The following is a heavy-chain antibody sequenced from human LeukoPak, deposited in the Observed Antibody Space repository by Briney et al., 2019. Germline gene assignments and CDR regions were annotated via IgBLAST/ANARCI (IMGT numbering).Heavy chain of an antibody. CDR2: ISSSSSYI. CDR1: GFTFSSYS. CDR3: ARVGWLQPIDY. V-gene: IGHV3-21*01. D-gene: IGHD5-24*01. Sequence: GGSLRLSCAASGFTFSSYSMNWVRQAPGKGLEWVSSISSSSSYIYYADSVKGRFTISRDNAKNSLYLQMNSLRAEVTAVYYCARVGWLQPIDYWGQGTLVTVSS. J-gene: IGHJ4*02.